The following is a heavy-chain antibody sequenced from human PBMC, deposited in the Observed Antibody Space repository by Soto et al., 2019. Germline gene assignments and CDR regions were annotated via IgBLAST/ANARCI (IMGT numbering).Heavy chain of an antibody. CDR1: GYTFTSYG. Sequence: QVQLVQSGAEVKKPGASVKVSCKASGYTFTSYGISWVRQAPGQGLEWMGWISAYNGNTNYAQKLQGRVTMTTDTSTXTAYMELRSXXSDDTAVYYCARTPXXXXXXYYYYYYMDVWGKGTTVTVSS. V-gene: IGHV1-18*01. CDR2: ISAYNGNT. J-gene: IGHJ6*03. CDR3: ARTPXXXXXXYYYYYYMDV.